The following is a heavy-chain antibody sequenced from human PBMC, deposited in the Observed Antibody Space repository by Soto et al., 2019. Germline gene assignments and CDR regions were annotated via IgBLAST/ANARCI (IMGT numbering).Heavy chain of an antibody. D-gene: IGHD5-18*01. CDR2: IYYSGST. CDR1: GGSISSYY. V-gene: IGHV4-59*08. CDR3: ARRYGSCFDY. Sequence: QVQLQESGPGLVKPSETLSLTCTVSGGSISSYYWSWIRQPPGKGLEWIGYIYYSGSTNYNPSLKSRDAIAVDTPKNQFPLKLSSVTAADTAVYYCARRYGSCFDYWGEGTLVTVSS. J-gene: IGHJ4*02.